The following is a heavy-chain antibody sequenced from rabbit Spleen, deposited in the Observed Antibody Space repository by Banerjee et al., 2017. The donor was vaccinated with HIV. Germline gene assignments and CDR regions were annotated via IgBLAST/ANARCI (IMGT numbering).Heavy chain of an antibody. CDR3: VREAGYGGYGDANL. V-gene: IGHV1S7*01. CDR2: IVPIFGVT. J-gene: IGHJ4*01. D-gene: IGHD6-1*01. Sequence: QSLEESGGDLVQPEGSLALTCKASGFSFSTYSMSWVRQAPGKGLEWIGYIVPIFGVTYYANWVNGRFTISSHNAQNTLYLQLNSLTAADTATYFCVREAGYGGYGDANLWGPGTLVTVS. CDR1: GFSFSTYS.